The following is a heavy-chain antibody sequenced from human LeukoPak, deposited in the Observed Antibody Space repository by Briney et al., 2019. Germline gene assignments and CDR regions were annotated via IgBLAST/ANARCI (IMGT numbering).Heavy chain of an antibody. Sequence: ASVKVSCKASGYTFTGYYMHWVRQAPGQGLAWMGWINPNSGGTDYAQKFQGRVTMTRDTSISTAYMELSRLRSDDTAVYYCARGEYSSALLDYWGQGTLVTVSS. J-gene: IGHJ4*02. CDR3: ARGEYSSALLDY. V-gene: IGHV1-2*02. CDR2: INPNSGGT. CDR1: GYTFTGYY. D-gene: IGHD6-19*01.